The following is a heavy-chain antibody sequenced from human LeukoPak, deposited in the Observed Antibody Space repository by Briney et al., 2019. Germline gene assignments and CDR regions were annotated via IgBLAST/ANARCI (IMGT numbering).Heavy chain of an antibody. D-gene: IGHD3-22*01. Sequence: GGSLRLSCAASGFTFNKYAMSWVRQAPGKGLEWVSAISGSDAGTYYADSVKGRFTISRDNSKNTLYLQMNSLRAEDTAVYYCAKDLGPDSSGYDYWGQGTLVAVSS. J-gene: IGHJ4*02. CDR1: GFTFNKYA. CDR3: AKDLGPDSSGYDY. V-gene: IGHV3-23*01. CDR2: ISGSDAGT.